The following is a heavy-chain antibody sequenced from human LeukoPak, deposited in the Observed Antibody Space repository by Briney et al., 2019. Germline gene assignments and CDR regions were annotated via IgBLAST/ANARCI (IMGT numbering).Heavy chain of an antibody. D-gene: IGHD3-16*01. J-gene: IGHJ4*02. V-gene: IGHV3-30*02. CDR3: VKDSYGPDN. CDR2: IRHDGSNT. CDR1: GFTFRDFG. Sequence: PGGSLRPSCAASGFTFRDFGMEWVRQAPGKGMEWVAFIRHDGSNTYYGDSVKGRFTISRDNSKNTLDLQMNSLTAEDTAMYYCVKDSYGPDNWGQGTLVTVSS.